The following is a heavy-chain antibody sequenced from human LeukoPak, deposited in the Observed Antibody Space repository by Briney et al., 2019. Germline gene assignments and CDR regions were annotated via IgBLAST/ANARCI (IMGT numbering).Heavy chain of an antibody. J-gene: IGHJ4*02. D-gene: IGHD2-2*01. CDR3: AKDAPVNIVVVPAANS. CDR1: GFTFSSYA. CDR2: ISGSGGST. V-gene: IGHV3-23*01. Sequence: GGSLRLSCAASGFTFSSYAMSWVRQAPGKGLEWVSAISGSGGSTYCADSVKGRFTISRDNSKNTLYLQMISLRAEDTAVYYCAKDAPVNIVVVPAANSWGQGTLVTVSS.